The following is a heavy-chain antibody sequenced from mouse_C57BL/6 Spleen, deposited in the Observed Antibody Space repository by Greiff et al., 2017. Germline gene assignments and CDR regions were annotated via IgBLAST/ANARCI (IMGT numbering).Heavy chain of an antibody. J-gene: IGHJ2*01. V-gene: IGHV2-2*01. CDR1: GFSLTSYG. D-gene: IGHD3-2*02. CDR2: IWSGGST. Sequence: QVQLKESGPGLVQPSQSLSITCTVSGFSLTSYGVHWVRQSPGKGLEWLGVIWSGGSTDYNAAFISRLSISKDNSKSQVFFKMNSLQADDTAIYYCARCSGYFYYFDYWGQGTTLTVSS. CDR3: ARCSGYFYYFDY.